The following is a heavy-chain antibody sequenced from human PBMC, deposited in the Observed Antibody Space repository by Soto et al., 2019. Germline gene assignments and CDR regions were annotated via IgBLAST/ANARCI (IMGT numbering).Heavy chain of an antibody. CDR3: IQSRCGGDCLQSYASYYYYGMDV. V-gene: IGHV2-5*02. CDR1: AFSLSTGGVG. CDR2: IYWDDDK. Sequence: QITLNESGPTLVKPTQTLTLTCTFSAFSLSTGGVGVGWIRQPPGKALEWLALIYWDDDKRYSPSLRSRLTITKDTSKNQVVLTMTNMDPVDTATYYCIQSRCGGDCLQSYASYYYYGMDVWGQGTTVTVSS. D-gene: IGHD2-21*02. J-gene: IGHJ6*02.